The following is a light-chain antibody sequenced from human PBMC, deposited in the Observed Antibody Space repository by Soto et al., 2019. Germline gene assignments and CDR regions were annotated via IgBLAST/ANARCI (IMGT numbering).Light chain of an antibody. CDR3: QQYGVSPLT. J-gene: IGKJ4*01. CDR2: AAS. Sequence: EIVLTQSPGTLSLSPGERATLSCRASQSVSSTYFAWYQQSPGQAPRLLIYAASSRATGIPDRFSGSGSGTDFTLTISRLEPEDFAVYFCQQYGVSPLTFGGGTRVEIK. V-gene: IGKV3-20*01. CDR1: QSVSSTY.